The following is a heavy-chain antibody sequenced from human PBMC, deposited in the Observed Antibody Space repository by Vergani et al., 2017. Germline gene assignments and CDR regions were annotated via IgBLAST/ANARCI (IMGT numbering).Heavy chain of an antibody. D-gene: IGHD3-10*01. CDR2: ISWNSGSI. V-gene: IGHV3-9*01. CDR1: GGSISSGGYY. Sequence: VQLQESGPGLVKPSQTLSLTCTVSGGSISSGGYYWSWIRQHPGKGLEWVSGISWNSGSIGYADSVKGRFTISRDNAKNSLYLQMNSLRAEDTALYYCANGGRELWFGELRAWGQGTLVTVSS. J-gene: IGHJ5*02. CDR3: ANGGRELWFGELRA.